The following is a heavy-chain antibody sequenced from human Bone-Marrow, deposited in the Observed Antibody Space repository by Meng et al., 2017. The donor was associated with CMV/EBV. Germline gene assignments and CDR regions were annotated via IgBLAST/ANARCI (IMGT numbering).Heavy chain of an antibody. CDR3: ASSRLGNGASDY. CDR1: GGSISSYY. Sequence: SETLSLTCTVSGGSISSYYWSWIRQPPGKGLEWIGYIYYSGSTNYNPSLKSRVTISVDTSKNQFSLKLSSVTAADTAVYYCASSRLGNGASDYWGQGTLVTVSS. V-gene: IGHV4-59*01. J-gene: IGHJ4*02. D-gene: IGHD1-26*01. CDR2: IYYSGST.